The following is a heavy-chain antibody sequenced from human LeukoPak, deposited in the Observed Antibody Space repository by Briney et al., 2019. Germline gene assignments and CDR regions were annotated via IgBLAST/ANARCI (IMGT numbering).Heavy chain of an antibody. Sequence: SETLSLTCTVSGGSISSYYWSWIRQPPGKGLEWIGYIYYSGSTNYNPSLKSRVTISVDTSKNQFSLKLSSVTAADTAVYYCARSYYDFWSGPDIYYYYMDVWGKGTTVTVSS. J-gene: IGHJ6*03. CDR1: GGSISSYY. V-gene: IGHV4-59*01. CDR3: ARSYYDFWSGPDIYYYYMDV. CDR2: IYYSGST. D-gene: IGHD3-3*01.